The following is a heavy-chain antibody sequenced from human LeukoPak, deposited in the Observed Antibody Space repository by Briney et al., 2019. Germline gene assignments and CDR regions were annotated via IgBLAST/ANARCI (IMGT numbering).Heavy chain of an antibody. Sequence: GGSLRLSCAASGFTSSSYGMHWGRQAPGEGLDWVAFIHPDGSNKYYADSVRGRFTISRDNSKNTLYLQMNSLRAEDTAVYFCAKGDKMLTWRRTYNRFDPWGQGTLVTVSS. J-gene: IGHJ5*02. D-gene: IGHD3-16*01. CDR3: AKGDKMLTWRRTYNRFDP. V-gene: IGHV3-30*02. CDR1: GFTSSSYG. CDR2: IHPDGSNK.